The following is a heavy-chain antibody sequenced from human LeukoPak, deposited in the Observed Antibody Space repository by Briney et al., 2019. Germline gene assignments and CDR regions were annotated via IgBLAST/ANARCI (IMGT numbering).Heavy chain of an antibody. Sequence: SQTLSLTCTVSGGSISSGGYYWSWIRQPPGKGLEWIGYIYYSGSTYYNPSLKSRVTISVDTSKNQFSLKLSSVTAADTAVYYCARARDDYGDYAHYFDYWGQGTLVTVSS. D-gene: IGHD4-17*01. CDR3: ARARDDYGDYAHYFDY. CDR2: IYYSGST. CDR1: GGSISSGGYY. V-gene: IGHV4-30-4*01. J-gene: IGHJ4*02.